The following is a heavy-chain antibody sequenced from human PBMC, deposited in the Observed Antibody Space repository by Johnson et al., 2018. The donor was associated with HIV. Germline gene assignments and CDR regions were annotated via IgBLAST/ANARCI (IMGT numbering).Heavy chain of an antibody. CDR3: AREGGYSGYEGVGHTNDAFDI. CDR2: INWNGGST. Sequence: VQLVESGGDLVQPGGSLRLSCAASGFTFDDYGMSWVRQVPGKGLEWVSGINWNGGSTGYADSVKGRFTISRDQAKNSLYLQMNSLRAEDTAVYYCAREGGYSGYEGVGHTNDAFDIWGQGTMVTVSS. CDR1: GFTFDDYG. J-gene: IGHJ3*02. D-gene: IGHD5-12*01. V-gene: IGHV3-20*04.